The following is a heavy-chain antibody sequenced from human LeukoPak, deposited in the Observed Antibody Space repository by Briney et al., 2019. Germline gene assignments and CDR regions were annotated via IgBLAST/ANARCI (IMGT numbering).Heavy chain of an antibody. CDR1: GFTFSNYY. V-gene: IGHV3-21*01. D-gene: IGHD3-22*01. Sequence: PGGSLRLSCAASGFTFSNYYMNWVRQAPGKGLEWVSSISSSSSYIYYADSVKGRFTISRDNAKNSLYLQMNSLRAEDTAVYYCARALYDSSGYYYGPPGYWGQGTLVTVSS. CDR3: ARALYDSSGYYYGPPGY. CDR2: ISSSSSYI. J-gene: IGHJ4*02.